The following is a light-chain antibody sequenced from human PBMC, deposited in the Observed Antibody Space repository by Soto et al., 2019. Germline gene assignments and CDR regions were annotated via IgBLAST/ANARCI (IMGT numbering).Light chain of an antibody. CDR2: DAS. Sequence: EIVLTQSPATLSLSPGERATLSCRASQSVSSYLAWYQQKPGQAPRLLIYDASNRATGIPARFSGSGSGTDFTPTISSLQPEDFAVYYCQQHSNWPPITFGQGTKVEIK. V-gene: IGKV3-11*01. CDR3: QQHSNWPPIT. J-gene: IGKJ5*01. CDR1: QSVSSY.